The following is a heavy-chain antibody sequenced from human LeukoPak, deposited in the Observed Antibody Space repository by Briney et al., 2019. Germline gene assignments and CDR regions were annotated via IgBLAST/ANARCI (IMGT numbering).Heavy chain of an antibody. Sequence: SVKVSCKASGGTFSSYAISWVRQAPGQGLEGMGGIIPIFGTANYAQKFQGRVTITAGKSTSTAYMELSSLRSEDTAVYYCARGRYSSGWYKDYYYYMDVWGKGTTVTVSS. V-gene: IGHV1-69*06. D-gene: IGHD6-19*01. CDR3: ARGRYSSGWYKDYYYYMDV. CDR2: IIPIFGTA. J-gene: IGHJ6*03. CDR1: GGTFSSYA.